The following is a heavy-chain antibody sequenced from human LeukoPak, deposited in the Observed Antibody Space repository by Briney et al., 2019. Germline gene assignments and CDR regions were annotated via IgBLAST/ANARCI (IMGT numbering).Heavy chain of an antibody. CDR3: ARASYYDFWSGYLPFDY. CDR2: MNPNSSNT. CDR1: GYTFTSYD. V-gene: IGHV1-8*03. Sequence: ASVKVSCKASGYTFTSYDINWVRQATGQGLEWMGWMNPNSSNTGYAQKFQGRVTITRNTSISTAYMELSSLRSEDTAVYYCARASYYDFWSGYLPFDYWGQGTLVTVSS. J-gene: IGHJ4*02. D-gene: IGHD3-3*01.